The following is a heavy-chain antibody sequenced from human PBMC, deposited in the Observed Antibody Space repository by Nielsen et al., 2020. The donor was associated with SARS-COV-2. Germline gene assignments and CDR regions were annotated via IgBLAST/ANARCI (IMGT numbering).Heavy chain of an antibody. CDR2: INHSGST. J-gene: IGHJ4*02. V-gene: IGHV4-34*01. CDR1: GGSFSGYY. Sequence: SETLSLTCAVYGGSFSGYYWSWIRQPPGKGLEWIGEINHSGSTNYNPSLKSRVTISVDTSKNQFSLKLSSVTAADTAVYYCARPIAPIYYGSGSYYNGLGYWGQGTLVTVSS. CDR3: ARPIAPIYYGSGSYYNGLGY. D-gene: IGHD3-10*01.